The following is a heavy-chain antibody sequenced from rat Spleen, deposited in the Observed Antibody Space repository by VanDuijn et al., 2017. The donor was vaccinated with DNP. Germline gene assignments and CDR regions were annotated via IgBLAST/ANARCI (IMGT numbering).Heavy chain of an antibody. J-gene: IGHJ3*01. CDR2: ITNTGDST. D-gene: IGHD1-12*02. V-gene: IGHV5-31*01. CDR3: TRVHYDGTVMSNEGFAY. CDR1: GFIFSNHW. Sequence: EVQLVESGGGLVQPGRSLKLSCLASGFIFSNHWMTWIRQAPGKGLEWVASITNTGDSTYYPDSVKGRFTVSRDNAKSTLYLQMSSLRSEDTATYYCTRVHYDGTVMSNEGFAYWGQGTLVTVSS.